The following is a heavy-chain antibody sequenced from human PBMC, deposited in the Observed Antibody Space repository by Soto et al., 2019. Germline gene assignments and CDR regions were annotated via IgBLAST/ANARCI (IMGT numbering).Heavy chain of an antibody. CDR3: AKAGGDCSGGSCYSSQADY. V-gene: IGHV3-23*01. J-gene: IGHJ4*02. Sequence: EVQLLESGGGLVQPGGSLRLSCAASGFTFSSYAMSWVRQAPGKGLEWVSGITGSGSSTYYADSVKGRFTISRDNSKNRPYLQMNSLRADDTALYYCAKAGGDCSGGSCYSSQADYWGQGTLVTISS. CDR2: ITGSGSST. CDR1: GFTFSSYA. D-gene: IGHD2-15*01.